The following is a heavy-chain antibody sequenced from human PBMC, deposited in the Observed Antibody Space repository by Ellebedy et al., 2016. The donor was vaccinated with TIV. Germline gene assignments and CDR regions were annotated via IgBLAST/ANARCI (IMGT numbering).Heavy chain of an antibody. CDR2: MYNSGRS. CDR1: GASVNSGTYS. Sequence: SETLSLTXSVSGASVNSGTYSWNWFRQPPGKGLEWIGYMYNSGRSNYNPSLKSRVTISVDSSKDQFSLNLQSVTAVDTALYYCARGVLSDFGQHFDYWGQGTLVTVS. CDR3: ARGVLSDFGQHFDY. V-gene: IGHV4-61*01. D-gene: IGHD3/OR15-3a*01. J-gene: IGHJ4*02.